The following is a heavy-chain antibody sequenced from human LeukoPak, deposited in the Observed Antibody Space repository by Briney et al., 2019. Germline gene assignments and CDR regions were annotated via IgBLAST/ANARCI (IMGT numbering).Heavy chain of an antibody. CDR3: ARARLGYWYFHP. D-gene: IGHD3-16*01. Sequence: SETLSLTCTVSGGSISSYYWSWIRQPPGKGLEWIGYIYYSGSTNYNPSLKSRVTISVDTSKNQFSLKLSSVTAADTAVYYCARARLGYWYFHPWGRGTLVTGSS. V-gene: IGHV4-59*12. CDR2: IYYSGST. CDR1: GGSISSYY. J-gene: IGHJ2*01.